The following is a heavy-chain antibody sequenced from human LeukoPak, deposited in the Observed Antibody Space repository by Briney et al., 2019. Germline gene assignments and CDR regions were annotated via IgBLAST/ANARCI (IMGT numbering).Heavy chain of an antibody. J-gene: IGHJ4*02. CDR2: IIPILGTA. CDR1: GGSFSSYA. Sequence: SVKVSCKASGGSFSSYAISWVRQAPGQGLEWMGRIIPILGTANYARKFQGRVTITTDESTSTAYMELSSLRSEDTAVYYCARLADYFDYWGQGALVTVSS. V-gene: IGHV1-69*05. CDR3: ARLADYFDY.